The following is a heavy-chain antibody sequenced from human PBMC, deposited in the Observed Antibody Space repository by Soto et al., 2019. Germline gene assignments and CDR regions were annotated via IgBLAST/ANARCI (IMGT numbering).Heavy chain of an antibody. CDR2: IIPIFGTA. CDR1: GGTFSSYA. Sequence: GASVKVSCKASGGTFSSYAISWVRQAPGQGLEWMGGIIPIFGTANYAQKFQGRVTITADESTSTAYMELSSLRSEDTAVYYCAAGSSSSEYYYYGMDVWGQGTTVTVSS. J-gene: IGHJ6*02. CDR3: AAGSSSSEYYYYGMDV. V-gene: IGHV1-69*13. D-gene: IGHD6-6*01.